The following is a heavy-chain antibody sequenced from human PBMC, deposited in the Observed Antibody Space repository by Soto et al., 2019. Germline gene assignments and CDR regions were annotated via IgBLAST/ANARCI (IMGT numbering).Heavy chain of an antibody. D-gene: IGHD5-12*01. Sequence: ASVKVSCKASGYTFTSYGISWVRQAPGQRLEWMGWISAYNGNTNYAQKLQGRVTMTTDTSTSTAYMELRSLRSDDTAVYYCAREVARAAGNDAFDIWGQGTMVTVSS. V-gene: IGHV1-18*01. CDR1: GYTFTSYG. J-gene: IGHJ3*02. CDR2: ISAYNGNT. CDR3: AREVARAAGNDAFDI.